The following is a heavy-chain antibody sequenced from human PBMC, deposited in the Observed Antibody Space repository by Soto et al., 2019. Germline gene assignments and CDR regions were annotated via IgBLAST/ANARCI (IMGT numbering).Heavy chain of an antibody. J-gene: IGHJ4*02. CDR2: IYSKAGKM. D-gene: IGHD2-15*01. Sequence: QVHLVQSGAEVKKPGASVKVSCKTSGYTFNDFGITWVRQAPGLGLEWLGWIYSKAGKMNFAPKFQNRVIMTTDTSTSTAFMELTSLTFDDSAIYFCARDIAFDIDYWGQGTLVTVS. CDR1: GYTFNDFG. V-gene: IGHV1-18*01. CDR3: ARDIAFDIDY.